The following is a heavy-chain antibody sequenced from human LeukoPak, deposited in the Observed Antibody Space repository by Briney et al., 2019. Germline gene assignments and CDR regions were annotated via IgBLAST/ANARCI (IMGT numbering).Heavy chain of an antibody. CDR3: ARHDCTSTTDQYHYGMDV. J-gene: IGHJ6*02. CDR1: GGSITSSSFY. V-gene: IGHV4-39*01. CDR2: IYDSGNT. D-gene: IGHD2-2*01. Sequence: SETLSLTCTVSGGSITSSSFYWGWIRQSAGSGLEWIRIIYDSGNTYYNPSLKSRVTISVDTSKNHFSMKLSSVTAADTAVYYCARHDCTSTTDQYHYGMDVWGQGATVTVSS.